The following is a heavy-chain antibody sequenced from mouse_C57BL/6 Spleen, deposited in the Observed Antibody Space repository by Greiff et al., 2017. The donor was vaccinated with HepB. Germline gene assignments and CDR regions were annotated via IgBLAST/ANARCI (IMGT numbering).Heavy chain of an antibody. J-gene: IGHJ2*01. CDR1: GYTFTSYW. CDR3: ARELATVVPFFDY. V-gene: IGHV1-55*01. CDR2: IYPGSGST. D-gene: IGHD1-1*01. Sequence: VQRVESGAELVKPGASVKMSCKASGYTFTSYWITWVKQRPGQGLEWIGDIYPGSGSTNYNEKFKSKATLTVDTSSSTAYMQLSSLTSEDSAVYYCARELATVVPFFDYWGQGTTLTVSS.